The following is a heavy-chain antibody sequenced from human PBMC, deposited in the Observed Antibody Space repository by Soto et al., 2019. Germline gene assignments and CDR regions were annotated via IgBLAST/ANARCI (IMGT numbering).Heavy chain of an antibody. Sequence: QVQLVQSGAEEKKPGASVKVSCKASGYTFTSYAMHWVRQAPGQRLEWMGWINAGNGNTKYSQKFQGRVTITRDTSASTAYMELSSLRSADTAVYYCARDYYGSGSSCFDPWGQGTLVTVSS. CDR1: GYTFTSYA. CDR2: INAGNGNT. D-gene: IGHD3-10*01. CDR3: ARDYYGSGSSCFDP. J-gene: IGHJ5*02. V-gene: IGHV1-3*05.